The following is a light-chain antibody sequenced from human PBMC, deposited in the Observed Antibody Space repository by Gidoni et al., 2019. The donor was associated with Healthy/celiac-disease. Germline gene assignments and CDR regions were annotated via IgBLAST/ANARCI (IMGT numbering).Light chain of an antibody. CDR3: QSYDSSLSGYVV. Sequence: QSVLTQPPSVSGPPGQRVTISCTGSSSNIGAGYDVHWYQQLPGTAPKLLIYGNSNRPSGAPDRCSGSKSGTSASLASTGLQAEDEADYYCQSYDSSLSGYVVFGGGTKRTVL. CDR2: GNS. J-gene: IGLJ2*01. CDR1: SSNIGAGYD. V-gene: IGLV1-40*01.